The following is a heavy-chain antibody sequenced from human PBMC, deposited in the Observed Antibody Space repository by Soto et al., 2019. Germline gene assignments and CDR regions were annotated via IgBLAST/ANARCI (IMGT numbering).Heavy chain of an antibody. CDR1: GFTFSSYG. J-gene: IGHJ4*02. CDR3: AKALFSSGWENFDY. Sequence: QVQLVESGGGVVQPGRSLRLSCAASGFTFSSYGMHWVRQAPGKGLEWVAVISYDGSNKYYVDSVKGRFTISRDNSKNTLYLQMNSLRAEDTAVYYCAKALFSSGWENFDYWGQGTLVTVSS. CDR2: ISYDGSNK. D-gene: IGHD6-19*01. V-gene: IGHV3-30*18.